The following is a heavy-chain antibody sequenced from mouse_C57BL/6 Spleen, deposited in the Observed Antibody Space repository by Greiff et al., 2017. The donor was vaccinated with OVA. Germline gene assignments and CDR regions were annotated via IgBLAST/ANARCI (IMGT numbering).Heavy chain of an antibody. CDR1: GYTFTSYW. D-gene: IGHD1-1*01. CDR2: IYPGSGST. CDR3: ARSGRRGYYFDY. V-gene: IGHV1-55*01. Sequence: QVQLQQPGAELVKPGASVKMSCKASGYTFTSYWITWVKQRPGKGLEWIGDIYPGSGSTNYNEKFKSKATLTVDTSSSTADMQLSSLTSEDSAVYYCARSGRRGYYFDYWGQGTTLTVSS. J-gene: IGHJ2*01.